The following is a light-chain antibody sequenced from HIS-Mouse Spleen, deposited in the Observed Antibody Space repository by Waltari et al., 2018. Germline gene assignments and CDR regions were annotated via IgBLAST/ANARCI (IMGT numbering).Light chain of an antibody. V-gene: IGLV2-11*01. Sequence: QSALTQPRSVSGSPGQSVTISCTGTSSDVGGFNYVSWYQQHPGKAPKLMIYDVSKRPSGVADRFAGSKAGNTASLTISGLQADDEADYYCCSYAGSNYVVFGGGTKLTVL. CDR1: SSDVGGFNY. J-gene: IGLJ2*01. CDR2: DVS. CDR3: CSYAGSNYVV.